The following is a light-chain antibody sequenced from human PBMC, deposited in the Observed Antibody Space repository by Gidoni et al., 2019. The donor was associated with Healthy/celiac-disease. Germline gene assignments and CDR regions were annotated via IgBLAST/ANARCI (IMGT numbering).Light chain of an antibody. J-gene: IGKJ4*01. CDR2: GPS. CDR3: QQYNNWPPLT. CDR1: QSVSSN. Sequence: EIVMTQSPATLSVSPGERATLSCRASQSVSSNVAWYQQKPGQAPRLLIYGPSTRATGIPARFSGSGSGTEFTLTISSLQSEDFAVYYCQQYNNWPPLTFGGGTKVEIK. V-gene: IGKV3-15*01.